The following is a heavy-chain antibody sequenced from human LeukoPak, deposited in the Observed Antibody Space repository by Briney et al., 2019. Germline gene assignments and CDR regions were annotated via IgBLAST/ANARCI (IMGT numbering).Heavy chain of an antibody. Sequence: GESLKISCKGSGYSFTSYWIGWVRQMPGKGLEWMGIIYPGDSDTRYSPSFQGQVTISADKSISTAYLQRSSLKASDTAMYYCARHYHYDILTGYTNWFDPWGQGTLVTVSS. D-gene: IGHD3-9*01. CDR3: ARHYHYDILTGYTNWFDP. CDR2: IYPGDSDT. V-gene: IGHV5-51*01. CDR1: GYSFTSYW. J-gene: IGHJ5*02.